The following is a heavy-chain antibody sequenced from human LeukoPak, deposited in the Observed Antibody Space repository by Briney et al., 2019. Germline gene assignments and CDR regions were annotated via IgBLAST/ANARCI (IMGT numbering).Heavy chain of an antibody. V-gene: IGHV5-51*01. J-gene: IGHJ4*02. Sequence: GESLKISCKGSGYSFTSYWIGWVRQMPGKGLEWMGIIYPGDSDTRYSPSFRGQVTMSADESINTAYLQWSSLKASDTAMYFCAGKEYTTSPPGFDLWGQGTVVTVSS. D-gene: IGHD2/OR15-2a*01. CDR3: AGKEYTTSPPGFDL. CDR1: GYSFTSYW. CDR2: IYPGDSDT.